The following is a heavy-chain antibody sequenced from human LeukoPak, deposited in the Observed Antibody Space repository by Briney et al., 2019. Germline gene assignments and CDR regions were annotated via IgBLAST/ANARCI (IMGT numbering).Heavy chain of an antibody. D-gene: IGHD3-10*01. V-gene: IGHV4-39*01. Sequence: SETLSLTCTVSGGSISSSSYYWGWIRQPPGKGLEWIGSIYYSGSTYYNPSLKSRVSISVDTSKNQFSLKLSSVTAADTAVYYCARHREGFGELSAFDIWGQGTMVTVSS. CDR3: ARHREGFGELSAFDI. J-gene: IGHJ3*02. CDR2: IYYSGST. CDR1: GGSISSSSYY.